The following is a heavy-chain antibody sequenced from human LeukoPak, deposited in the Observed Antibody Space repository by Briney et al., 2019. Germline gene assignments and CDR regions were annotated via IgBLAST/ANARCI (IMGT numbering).Heavy chain of an antibody. Sequence: GGSLRLSCAASGFTFSFYAMNWVRQAPGKGLEWVSGISGSGGTYYADSVKGRFTISRDNSKNTLYLQMNSLRAEDTAVYYCAKDRQRMDYDILTGYYFDAFDIWGQGTMVTVSS. CDR3: AKDRQRMDYDILTGYYFDAFDI. J-gene: IGHJ3*02. D-gene: IGHD3-9*01. CDR2: ISGSGGT. V-gene: IGHV3-23*01. CDR1: GFTFSFYA.